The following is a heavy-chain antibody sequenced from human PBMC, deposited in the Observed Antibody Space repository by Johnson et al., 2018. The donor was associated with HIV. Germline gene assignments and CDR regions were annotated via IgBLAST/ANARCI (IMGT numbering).Heavy chain of an antibody. V-gene: IGHV3-15*01. Sequence: MLLVESGGGVVQPGGSLRLSCAASGFTFSSYGMHWVRQAPGKGLEWVGRIKSKTDGATTDYAVPVKGRFTISRDDSKNTLYLQMNSLKTEDTAVYYCTRSIAATGRDALDIWGQGTMVTVSS. CDR1: GFTFSSYG. J-gene: IGHJ3*02. D-gene: IGHD6-13*01. CDR3: TRSIAATGRDALDI. CDR2: IKSKTDGATT.